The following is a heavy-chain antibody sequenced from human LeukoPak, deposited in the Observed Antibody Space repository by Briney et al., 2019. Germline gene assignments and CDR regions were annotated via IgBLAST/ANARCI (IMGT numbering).Heavy chain of an antibody. CDR3: ARETRYCSSTSCPTGYYYYGMDV. Sequence: SVNVSCKASGGTFSSYAISWVRQAPGQGLEWMGGIIPIFGTANYAQKFQGRVTITADESTSTAYMELSSLRSEDTAVYYCARETRYCSSTSCPTGYYYYGMDVWGQGTTVTVSS. V-gene: IGHV1-69*13. D-gene: IGHD2-2*01. J-gene: IGHJ6*02. CDR1: GGTFSSYA. CDR2: IIPIFGTA.